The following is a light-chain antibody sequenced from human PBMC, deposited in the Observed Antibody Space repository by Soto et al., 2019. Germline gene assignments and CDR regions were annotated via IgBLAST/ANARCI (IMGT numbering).Light chain of an antibody. Sequence: DIVLTKYKGPLSLSPGERATLSCMASQSVSSTYLAWYQQKPGQAPRLLIYRTSTRATGIPDRFSGSGSGTDLTLTISRLEPEDFAVYYCQQFGSSVTFGQGTRLENK. CDR3: QQFGSSVT. CDR1: QSVSSTY. J-gene: IGKJ5*01. V-gene: IGKV3-20*01. CDR2: RTS.